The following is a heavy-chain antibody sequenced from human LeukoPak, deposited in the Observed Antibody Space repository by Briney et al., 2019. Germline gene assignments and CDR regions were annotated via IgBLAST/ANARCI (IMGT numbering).Heavy chain of an antibody. CDR3: ARAHSYASGIEV. CDR1: GDSLNGYY. V-gene: IGHV4-4*07. D-gene: IGHD3-16*01. Sequence: PSETLSLTCSVSGDSLNGYYWSWIRQPAGEGLEWIGRIHSGGPNYNPSLKSRVTMSLDTSKNQLSLRLTSVTAADTAVYYCARAHSYASGIEVWGQGTTVTVSS. J-gene: IGHJ6*02. CDR2: IHSGGP.